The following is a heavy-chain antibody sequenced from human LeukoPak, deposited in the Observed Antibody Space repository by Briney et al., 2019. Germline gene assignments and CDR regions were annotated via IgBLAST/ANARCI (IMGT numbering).Heavy chain of an antibody. CDR3: ASKSGYSYGYVPPDY. Sequence: GGSLRLSCTASGFTFGDYAMSWFRQAPGKGLEWVGFIRSKAYGGTTEYAASVKGRFTISRDDSKSIAYLQMNSLRAEDTAVYYCASKSGYSYGYVPPDYWGQGTLVTVSS. V-gene: IGHV3-49*03. CDR2: IRSKAYGGTT. CDR1: GFTFGDYA. D-gene: IGHD5-18*01. J-gene: IGHJ4*02.